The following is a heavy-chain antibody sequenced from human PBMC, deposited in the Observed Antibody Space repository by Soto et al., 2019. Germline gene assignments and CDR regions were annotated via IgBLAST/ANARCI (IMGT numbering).Heavy chain of an antibody. V-gene: IGHV3-48*02. CDR3: ARASGYYDVSGYYGAYYYYGMDV. D-gene: IGHD3-22*01. J-gene: IGHJ6*02. Sequence: EVQLVESGGGLVQPGGSLRLSCAASGFTFSDYDMHWVRQAPGKGLEWVSYISSSSHTIYYADSVKGRSTISRDNAKNSLHLQMNSLRDEDTAVYYCARASGYYDVSGYYGAYYYYGMDVWGQGTTVTVSS. CDR2: ISSSSHTI. CDR1: GFTFSDYD.